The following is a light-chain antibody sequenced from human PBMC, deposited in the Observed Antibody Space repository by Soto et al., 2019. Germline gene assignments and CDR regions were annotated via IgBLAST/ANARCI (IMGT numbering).Light chain of an antibody. J-gene: IGLJ1*01. Sequence: QSALTKPASVSGSPGQSINISFTGTSSDVGGYNYVSWYQNHPGKAPKLIIYDVSNRPSGVSNPFSGSKSGNTASLTISGLQPEDEADYYCSSYTTSNTRQIVFGTGTKVTVL. CDR1: SSDVGGYNY. V-gene: IGLV2-14*03. CDR3: SSYTTSNTRQIV. CDR2: DVS.